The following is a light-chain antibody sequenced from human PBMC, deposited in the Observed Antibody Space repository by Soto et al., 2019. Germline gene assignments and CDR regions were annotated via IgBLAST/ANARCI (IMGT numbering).Light chain of an antibody. J-gene: IGKJ1*01. Sequence: IQMTQSPSTLSASVGDRVTITCRASQSISSWLAWYQQKPGKAPKLLIYDASSLESGVPSRFSGSGSGSEFTLNISRLQPEDFAIYYCQQYNSYLTFGQGTKVDIX. V-gene: IGKV1-5*01. CDR3: QQYNSYLT. CDR1: QSISSW. CDR2: DAS.